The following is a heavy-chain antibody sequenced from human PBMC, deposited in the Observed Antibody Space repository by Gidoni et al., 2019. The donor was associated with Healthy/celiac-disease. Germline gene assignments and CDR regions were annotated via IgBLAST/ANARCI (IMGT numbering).Heavy chain of an antibody. CDR2: IYYSGST. J-gene: IGHJ5*02. Sequence: QVQLQESGPGLVKPSETLSLTFTVPGGSVSSGRYYWSWIRQPPGKGLEWIGYIYYSGSTNYNPSLKSRVTISVDTSKNQFSLKLSSVTAADTAVYYCARDLGRGQWLVGWFDPWGQGTLVTVSS. D-gene: IGHD6-19*01. CDR3: ARDLGRGQWLVGWFDP. V-gene: IGHV4-61*01. CDR1: GGSVSSGRYY.